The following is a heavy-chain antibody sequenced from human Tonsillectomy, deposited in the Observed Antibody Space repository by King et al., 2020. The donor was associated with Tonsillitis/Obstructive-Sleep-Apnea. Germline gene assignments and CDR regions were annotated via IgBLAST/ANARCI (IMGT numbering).Heavy chain of an antibody. CDR3: AKGPYSNYVGGVDY. Sequence: VQLVESGGGLVQPGRSLRLSCAASGFTFGDHAMHWVRQAPGKGLEWVSGSSWDSGSIDYADYVKGRFTISRDNAKNSLYLQMNSLRVEDTAFYYCAKGPYSNYVGGVDYWGQGTLVTVSS. V-gene: IGHV3-9*01. CDR1: GFTFGDHA. CDR2: SSWDSGSI. J-gene: IGHJ4*02. D-gene: IGHD4-11*01.